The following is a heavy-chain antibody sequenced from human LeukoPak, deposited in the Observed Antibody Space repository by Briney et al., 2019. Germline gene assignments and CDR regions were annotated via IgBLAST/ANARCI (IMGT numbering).Heavy chain of an antibody. CDR1: GGSITSYY. CDR3: ARQDSSGSLTAD. Sequence: SETLSLTCTVSGGSITSYYWSWIRQPPGKGLEWLGYIYYNGGTNYNPSLKSRVTLSIDTSNNQFSLKLSSVTAADTAVYYCARQDSSGSLTADWGQGTLVTVSS. V-gene: IGHV4-59*08. J-gene: IGHJ4*02. D-gene: IGHD6-19*01. CDR2: IYYNGGT.